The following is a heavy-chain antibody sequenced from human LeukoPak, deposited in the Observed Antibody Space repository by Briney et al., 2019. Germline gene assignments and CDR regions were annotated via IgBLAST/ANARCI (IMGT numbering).Heavy chain of an antibody. CDR2: ISGSGGTT. CDR1: GFTFSNYA. J-gene: IGHJ6*03. Sequence: GGSLRLSCAASGFTFSNYAMSWVRQAPGKGLEWVSSISGSGGTTYYADSVKDRFTISRDNSKNTLFLQMNSLRAEDTAFYYCAKGAYCGGDCYGYYYYYMDVWGKGTTV. CDR3: AKGAYCGGDCYGYYYYYMDV. D-gene: IGHD2-21*02. V-gene: IGHV3-23*01.